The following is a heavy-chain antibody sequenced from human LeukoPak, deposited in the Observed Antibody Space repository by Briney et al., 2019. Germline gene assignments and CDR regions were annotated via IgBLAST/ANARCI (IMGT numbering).Heavy chain of an antibody. D-gene: IGHD6-13*01. CDR2: ISYDGSNK. CDR3: ARDLFIVGQQPVRESEYFDY. V-gene: IGHV3-30-3*01. J-gene: IGHJ4*02. Sequence: GGSLTLSCAASGFPFSNAWVSWVRQAPGKGLEWVAVISYDGSNKYYADSVKGRFTISRDNSKNTLYLQMNSLRAEDTAVYYCARDLFIVGQQPVRESEYFDYRGQGTLVTVSS. CDR1: GFPFSNAW.